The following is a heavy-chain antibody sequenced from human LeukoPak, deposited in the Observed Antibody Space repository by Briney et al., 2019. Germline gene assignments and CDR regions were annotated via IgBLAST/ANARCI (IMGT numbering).Heavy chain of an antibody. Sequence: PGGSLRLSCAASGFTFSSYWMSWVRQAPGKGLEWVANIKQDGSEKYYVDSVKGRFTISRDNAKNSLYLQMNSLRAEDTAVYYCARTGIAAAGTYGDVWVKGTTVTVSS. D-gene: IGHD6-13*01. J-gene: IGHJ6*04. V-gene: IGHV3-7*01. CDR2: IKQDGSEK. CDR1: GFTFSSYW. CDR3: ARTGIAAAGTYGDV.